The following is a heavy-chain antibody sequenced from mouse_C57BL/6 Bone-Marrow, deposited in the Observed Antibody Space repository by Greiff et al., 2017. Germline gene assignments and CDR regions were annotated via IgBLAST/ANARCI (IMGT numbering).Heavy chain of an antibody. CDR3: ARWYYGSSYDYAMDY. D-gene: IGHD1-1*01. V-gene: IGHV1-63*01. J-gene: IGHJ4*01. CDR2: IYPGGGYT. Sequence: QVQLKQSGAELVRPGTSVKMSCKASGYTFTNYWIGWAKQRPGHGLEWIGDIYPGGGYTNYNEKFKGKATLPADKSSSTAYMQFSSLTSEDSAIYYCARWYYGSSYDYAMDYWGQGTSVTVSS. CDR1: GYTFTNYW.